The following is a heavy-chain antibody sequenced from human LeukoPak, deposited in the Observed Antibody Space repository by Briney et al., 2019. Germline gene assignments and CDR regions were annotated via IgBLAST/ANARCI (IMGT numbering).Heavy chain of an antibody. CDR3: AKIEGSSSYYFDY. Sequence: GRSLRLSCAASGFTFSTYAMHCVRQAPGKGLEWVAIISYDGGSTSYADSVKGRFTISRDNSKNTLYLQMSSLRTEDTAVYYCAKIEGSSSYYFDYWGQGTLFTVSS. V-gene: IGHV3-30*18. J-gene: IGHJ4*02. D-gene: IGHD6-6*01. CDR2: ISYDGGST. CDR1: GFTFSTYA.